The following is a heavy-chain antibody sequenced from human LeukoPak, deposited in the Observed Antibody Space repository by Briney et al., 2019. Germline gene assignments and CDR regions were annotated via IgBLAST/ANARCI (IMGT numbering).Heavy chain of an antibody. CDR2: IYYSGST. CDR1: GGSISSYY. Sequence: PSETLSLTCTVSGGSISSYYWSWIRQPPGKGLEWIGYIYYSGSTNYSPSLKSRVTISVDTSKNQFSLKLSSVTAADTAVYYCASTRRNWFDPWGLGTLVTVSS. CDR3: ASTRRNWFDP. J-gene: IGHJ5*02. V-gene: IGHV4-59*01.